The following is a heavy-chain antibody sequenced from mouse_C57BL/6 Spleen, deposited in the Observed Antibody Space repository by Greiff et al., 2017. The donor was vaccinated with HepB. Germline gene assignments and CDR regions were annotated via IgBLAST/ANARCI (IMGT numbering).Heavy chain of an antibody. Sequence: EVKLQESGPGLVKPSQSLSLTCSVTGYSITSGYYWNWIRQFPGNKLEWMGYISYDGSNNYNPSLKNRISITRDTSKNQFFLKLNSVTTEDTATYYGARDAIYYGSSYDGFAYWGQGTLVTVSA. D-gene: IGHD1-1*01. CDR3: ARDAIYYGSSYDGFAY. V-gene: IGHV3-6*01. J-gene: IGHJ3*01. CDR2: ISYDGSN. CDR1: GYSITSGYY.